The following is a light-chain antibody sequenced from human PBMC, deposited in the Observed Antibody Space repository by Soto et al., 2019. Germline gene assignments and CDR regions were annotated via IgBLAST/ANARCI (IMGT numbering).Light chain of an antibody. J-gene: IGKJ4*01. CDR3: QHYANWPLT. CDR1: QSLRSS. V-gene: IGKV3-15*01. CDR2: GAS. Sequence: EIVMTQSPATLSVSPGERATLSCRASQSLRSSLAWYQQKPGQAPRLLIYGASTRATGIPARFSGSGSGTEFTLTITSVQSEDFAVYYCQHYANWPLTFGGGTRVESK.